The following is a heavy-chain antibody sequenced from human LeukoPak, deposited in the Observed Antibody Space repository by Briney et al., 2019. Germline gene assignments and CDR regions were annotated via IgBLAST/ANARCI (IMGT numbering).Heavy chain of an antibody. CDR2: IYYSGST. D-gene: IGHD5-18*01. V-gene: IGHV4-59*01. CDR3: ARLNSYGPNYYYGMDV. J-gene: IGHJ6*02. CDR1: GGSISSYY. Sequence: SETLSLTCTVSGGSISSYYWSWIRQPPGKGLEWIGYIYYSGSTNYNPSLKSRVTISVDTSKNQFSLKLSSVTAADTAVYYCARLNSYGPNYYYGMDVWGQGTTVTDSS.